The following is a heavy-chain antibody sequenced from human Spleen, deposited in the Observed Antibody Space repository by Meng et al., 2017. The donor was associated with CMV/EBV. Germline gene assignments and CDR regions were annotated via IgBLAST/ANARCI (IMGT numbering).Heavy chain of an antibody. J-gene: IGHJ3*02. CDR2: INPNSGDT. D-gene: IGHD3-3*01. CDR1: GYNFPTYG. CDR3: AKDRVDLETFGSDAFHI. V-gene: IGHV1-2*02. Sequence: ASVKVSCKASGYNFPTYGISWVRQAPGQGLECMGWINPNSGDTYYAQKFEGRVTMTRDTSISTAYMELTSLRFDDTAVYYCAKDRVDLETFGSDAFHIWGQGTMVTVSS.